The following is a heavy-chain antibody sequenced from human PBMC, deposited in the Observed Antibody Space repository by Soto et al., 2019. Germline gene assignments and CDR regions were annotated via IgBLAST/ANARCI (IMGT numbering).Heavy chain of an antibody. J-gene: IGHJ3*01. CDR2: FYPGDSTS. Sequence: PGESLKISCKTSVYSFISYWVAWVRQLPGKGLEWMGTFYPGDSTSTYSPSFQGQVTISVDTSITTAYLQLNSLKASDTAMYYCARIIGYCRNNDCSWTFDVWGQGTMVTVSS. CDR1: VYSFISYW. D-gene: IGHD2-15*01. CDR3: ARIIGYCRNNDCSWTFDV. V-gene: IGHV5-51*01.